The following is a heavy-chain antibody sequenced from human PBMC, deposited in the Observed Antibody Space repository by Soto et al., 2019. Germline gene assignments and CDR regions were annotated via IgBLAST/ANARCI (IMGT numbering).Heavy chain of an antibody. J-gene: IGHJ5*02. V-gene: IGHV3-23*01. CDR1: GFTFTDYP. Sequence: EVQLLESGGGLIQPGGSLRLSCAASGFTFTDYPMTWVRQVPGQGLEYVSSVTQSGGHRVYAASVKGRFTISRDNSNNTLFLQMDSLRVEETAVYHCANGVADRGVQSWGQGTLVTVS. D-gene: IGHD2-15*01. CDR2: VTQSGGHR. CDR3: ANGVADRGVQS.